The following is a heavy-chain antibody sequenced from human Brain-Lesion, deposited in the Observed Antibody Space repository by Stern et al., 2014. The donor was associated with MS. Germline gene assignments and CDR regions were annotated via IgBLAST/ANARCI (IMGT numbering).Heavy chain of an antibody. V-gene: IGHV3-74*01. D-gene: IGHD5-18*01. CDR3: ARAHVDTWDWFDP. CDR1: GFTFSTYW. CDR2: INGDGSRT. Sequence: EVQLVQSGGDLVQPGGSLRLSCTASGFTFSTYWMHGVRQAPGKGRGWFSRINGDGSRTSYADSVKGRFTISRDNAKNTLYVQMNSLRVEDTAVYYCARAHVDTWDWFDPWGQGTLVTVSS. J-gene: IGHJ5*02.